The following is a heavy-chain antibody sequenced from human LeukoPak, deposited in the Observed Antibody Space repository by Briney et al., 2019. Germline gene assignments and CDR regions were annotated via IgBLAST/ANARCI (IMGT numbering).Heavy chain of an antibody. CDR3: ARVPKGDGAFDI. CDR2: IYYSGST. Sequence: PSETLSLTCSVSGDSIGTHYWGWIRQPPGKGLECIGYIYYSGSTYYKPSLKRRVTILIDASKRQFSLKLSTVAAADTAVYYCARVPKGDGAFDIWGQGTMVTVSS. D-gene: IGHD3-10*01. CDR1: GDSIGTHY. J-gene: IGHJ3*02. V-gene: IGHV4-59*11.